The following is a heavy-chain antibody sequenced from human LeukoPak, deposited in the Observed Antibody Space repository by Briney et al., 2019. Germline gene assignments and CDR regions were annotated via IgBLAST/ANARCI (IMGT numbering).Heavy chain of an antibody. CDR1: GFTFSSYW. J-gene: IGHJ4*02. V-gene: IGHV3-74*01. CDR2: INSDGSST. CDR3: AKAARSDSTDY. D-gene: IGHD2-21*02. Sequence: GGSLRLSCAASGFTFSSYWMHWVRQAPGKGLVWVSRINSDGSSTSYADSVKGRFTISRDNSKNTLYLQMNSLRAEDTAVYYCAKAARSDSTDYWGQGTLVTVSS.